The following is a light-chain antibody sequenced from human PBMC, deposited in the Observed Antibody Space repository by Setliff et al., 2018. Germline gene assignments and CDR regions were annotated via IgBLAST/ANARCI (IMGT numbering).Light chain of an antibody. CDR3: QSYDSSLSVGV. V-gene: IGLV1-40*01. CDR2: GNT. Sequence: QSVLTQPPSVSGAPGQRVTISCTGSSSNIGAGYDVHWYQQLPGTAPKLLIYGNTNRPSGVPDRFSGSKSGTSASLAITGLQAEDEADYHCQSYDSSLSVGVFGGGTK. CDR1: SSNIGAGYD. J-gene: IGLJ2*01.